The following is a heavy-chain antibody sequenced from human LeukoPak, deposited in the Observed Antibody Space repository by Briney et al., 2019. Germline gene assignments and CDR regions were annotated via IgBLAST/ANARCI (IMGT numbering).Heavy chain of an antibody. Sequence: GESLKISCEGLAHXLTTYWSAWVRQRPGKGRGWIGIIYTDGSETRYAPSFEGQVTISADRSTSTAYLQWSSLRASDTAMYYCARASRDGYNQNFDHWGQGTLVTVSS. CDR1: AHXLTTYW. V-gene: IGHV5-51*01. CDR2: IYTDGSET. CDR3: ARASRDGYNQNFDH. J-gene: IGHJ4*02. D-gene: IGHD5-24*01.